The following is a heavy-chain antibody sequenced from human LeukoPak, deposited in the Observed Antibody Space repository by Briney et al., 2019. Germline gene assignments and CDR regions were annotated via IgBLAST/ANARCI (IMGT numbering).Heavy chain of an antibody. CDR1: GGSFSGYY. CDR2: INHSGST. CDR3: ARATPIAPDY. J-gene: IGHJ4*02. D-gene: IGHD6-13*01. V-gene: IGHV4-34*01. Sequence: SETLSLTCAVYGGSFSGYYWSWIRQPPGKGLEWIGEINHSGSTNYNPSLKSRVTISVDTSKNQFSLKLSSVTAADTAVYFCARATPIAPDYWGQGTLVTVSS.